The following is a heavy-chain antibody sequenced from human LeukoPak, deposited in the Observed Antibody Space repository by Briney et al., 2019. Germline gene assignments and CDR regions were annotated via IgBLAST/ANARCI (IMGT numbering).Heavy chain of an antibody. CDR3: TKDIGDY. J-gene: IGHJ4*02. Sequence: GGSLRLSCAASGFIFYDYTMQGVRQARGEGLEWVSLISWDGGSTYYADSVKGRFTISRDNSKNSLYLQMNSLRTEDTALYYCTKDIGDYWGQGTLVTVSS. V-gene: IGHV3-43*01. CDR1: GFIFYDYT. CDR2: ISWDGGST.